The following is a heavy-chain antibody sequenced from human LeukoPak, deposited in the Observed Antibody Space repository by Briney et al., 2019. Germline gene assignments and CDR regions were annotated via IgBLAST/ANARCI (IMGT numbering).Heavy chain of an antibody. V-gene: IGHV3-74*01. CDR2: IKSDGTTT. CDR1: GFTVSNYG. Sequence: GGSPRLSCAASGFTVSNYGMQWVRQVSGKGLVWVSRIKSDGTTTGHADFVKGRFTISRDNAKNTLYLQMNSLRAEDTAVYYCAREWGMDVWGQGTTVTVSS. CDR3: AREWGMDV. J-gene: IGHJ6*02.